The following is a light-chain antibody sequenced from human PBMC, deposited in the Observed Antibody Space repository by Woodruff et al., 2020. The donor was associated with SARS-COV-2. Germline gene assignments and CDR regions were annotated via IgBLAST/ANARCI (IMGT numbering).Light chain of an antibody. V-gene: IGLV2-11*01. Sequence: YICVSWYQQHPGKAPKLMIYDVRNRPSGVSSRFSGSKSGNTASLTISGLQAEDEADYYCCSYAGSYTLGVFGGGTKLTVL. CDR1: YIC. CDR3: CSYAGSYTLGV. J-gene: IGLJ3*02. CDR2: DVR.